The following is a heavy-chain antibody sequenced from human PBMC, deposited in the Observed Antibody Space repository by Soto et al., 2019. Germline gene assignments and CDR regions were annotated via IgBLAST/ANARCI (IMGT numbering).Heavy chain of an antibody. J-gene: IGHJ4*02. D-gene: IGHD2-15*01. V-gene: IGHV4-31*03. CDR2: IFYSGST. CDR3: ARGGSGDIVVVAAIDY. CDR1: GGSISSGDYY. Sequence: QVQLQESGPGLVKPSQTLSLTCSVSGGSISSGDYYWSWVRQHPGKGLEWIGYIFYSGSTYYNPYLKSRVTISVDTSKNQFSLKLSSVTAADTAVYYCARGGSGDIVVVAAIDYWGQGTLVTVSS.